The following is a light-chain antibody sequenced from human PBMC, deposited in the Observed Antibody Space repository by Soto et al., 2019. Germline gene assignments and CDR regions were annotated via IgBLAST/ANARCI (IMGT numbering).Light chain of an antibody. V-gene: IGLV1-51*01. CDR1: SSDVGGYKY. Sequence: QSALTQPASVSGSPGQSITISCTGTSSDVGGYKYVSWYQQHPDKAPKLIIYDNNKRPSGIPDRFSGSKSGTSATLGITGLQTGDEADYYCGTWDSSLSVWVFGGGTKLTVL. J-gene: IGLJ3*02. CDR3: GTWDSSLSVWV. CDR2: DNN.